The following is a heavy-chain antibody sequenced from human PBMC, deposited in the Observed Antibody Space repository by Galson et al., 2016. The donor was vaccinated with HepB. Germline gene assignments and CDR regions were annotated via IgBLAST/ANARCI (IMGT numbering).Heavy chain of an antibody. V-gene: IGHV3-21*03. Sequence: SLRLSCAASGFIFSSCSMTWVRQAPGKGLEWVASISGSSDYIYYSDSLRGRFTISRDNAKKSLYLQMNSLRAEDTAVYYCARDLYDSGSSPIDYWGLGTLVTVSS. CDR3: ARDLYDSGSSPIDY. J-gene: IGHJ4*02. CDR2: ISGSSDYI. D-gene: IGHD3-10*01. CDR1: GFIFSSCS.